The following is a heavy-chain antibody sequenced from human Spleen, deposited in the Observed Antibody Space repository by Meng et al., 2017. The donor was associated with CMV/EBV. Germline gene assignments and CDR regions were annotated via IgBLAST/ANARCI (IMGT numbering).Heavy chain of an antibody. CDR2: INHSGST. J-gene: IGHJ4*02. Sequence: SETLSLTCAVYGGSFSGYYWSWIRQPPGKGLEWIGEINHSGSTNYNPSLKSRVTISVDTSKNQFSLKLSSVTAADTAVYCCARGGSAGDYWGQGTLVTVSS. CDR1: GGSFSGYY. D-gene: IGHD1-26*01. V-gene: IGHV4-34*01. CDR3: ARGGSAGDY.